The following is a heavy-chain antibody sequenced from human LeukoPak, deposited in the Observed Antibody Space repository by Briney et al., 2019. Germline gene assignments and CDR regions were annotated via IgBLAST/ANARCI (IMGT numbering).Heavy chain of an antibody. V-gene: IGHV4-59*01. CDR1: GGSISSYY. Sequence: SETLSLTCTVSGGSISSYYWSWIRQPPGKGLEWIGYIYYSGSTNYNPSLKSRVTISVDTSKNQFSLKLSSVTAADTAVYYCAREKGVAGRVFDYWGQGTLVTVSS. CDR2: IYYSGST. CDR3: AREKGVAGRVFDY. J-gene: IGHJ4*02. D-gene: IGHD6-19*01.